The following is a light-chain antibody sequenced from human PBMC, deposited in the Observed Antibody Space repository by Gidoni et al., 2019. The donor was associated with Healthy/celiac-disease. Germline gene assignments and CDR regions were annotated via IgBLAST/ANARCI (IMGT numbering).Light chain of an antibody. CDR3: QVWDSSSDHRGV. Sequence: SYVLTQPPSVSVAPGKTARITCGGNNIGSKSVHWYQQKPGQAPVLVIYYDSDRPSGIPERFSGYNSGNTATLTISRVEAGDEADYYCQVWDSSSDHRGVFGGGTKLTVL. V-gene: IGLV3-21*04. CDR2: YDS. CDR1: NIGSKS. J-gene: IGLJ3*02.